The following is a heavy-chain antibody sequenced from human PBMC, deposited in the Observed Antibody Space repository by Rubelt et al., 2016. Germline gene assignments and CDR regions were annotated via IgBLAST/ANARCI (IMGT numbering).Heavy chain of an antibody. Sequence: QVQLQESGPELVKPSETLSLTCTVSGGSISSYYWSWVRQPPGKGLEWIGSIYYSGSTYYNPSLKSRVTISVDTSKNQFSLKLSSVTAADTAVYYCARHRYSSSWYGEYNWFDPWGQGTLVTVSS. D-gene: IGHD6-13*01. CDR3: ARHRYSSSWYGEYNWFDP. CDR2: IYYSGST. J-gene: IGHJ5*02. CDR1: GGSISSYY. V-gene: IGHV4-59*05.